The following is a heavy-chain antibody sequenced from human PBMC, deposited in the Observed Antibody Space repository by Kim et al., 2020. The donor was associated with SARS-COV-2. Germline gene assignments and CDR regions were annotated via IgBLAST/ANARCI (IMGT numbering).Heavy chain of an antibody. Sequence: GGSLRHSCAASGFTFDDYAMHWVRQAPGKGLEWVSGISWNSGSIGYADSVKGRFTISRDNAKNSLYLQMNSLRAEDTALYYCAKDRSSSWFDYWGQGTLVTVSS. CDR3: AKDRSSSWFDY. CDR1: GFTFDDYA. CDR2: ISWNSGSI. D-gene: IGHD6-13*01. V-gene: IGHV3-9*01. J-gene: IGHJ4*02.